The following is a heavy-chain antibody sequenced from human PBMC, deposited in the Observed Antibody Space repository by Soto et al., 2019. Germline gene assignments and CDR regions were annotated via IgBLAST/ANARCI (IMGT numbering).Heavy chain of an antibody. D-gene: IGHD1-7*01. CDR1: GFTISTHG. CDR3: AAATTWNFHFPY. CDR2: IWYDGSNK. Sequence: QAQLVESGGGVVQPGTSLRLSCAASGFTISTHGMHWVRQAPGKGLEWLANIWYDGSNKFYAESVKGRFSISKDNSKNTLYLQMSSLRAEATAVYYCAAATTWNFHFPYWGQGTQVTVSS. J-gene: IGHJ4*02. V-gene: IGHV3-33*03.